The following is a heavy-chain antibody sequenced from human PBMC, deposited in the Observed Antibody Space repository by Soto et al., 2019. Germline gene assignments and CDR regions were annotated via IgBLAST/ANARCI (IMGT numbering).Heavy chain of an antibody. CDR2: ISGASGTI. J-gene: IGHJ6*02. CDR3: ARHCGYGYGMDV. V-gene: IGHV3-48*01. Sequence: PVGSLRLSCVVSGFTFNYYWMHWVRQAPGKGLEWLSYISGASGTIYYADSMQGRFTISRDNAKNSLYLQMNSLRAEDTAMYYCARHCGYGYGMDVWGQGTTVTVSS. D-gene: IGHD2-15*01. CDR1: GFTFNYYW.